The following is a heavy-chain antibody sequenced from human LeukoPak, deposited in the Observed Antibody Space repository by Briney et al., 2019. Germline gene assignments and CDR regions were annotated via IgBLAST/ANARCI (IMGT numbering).Heavy chain of an antibody. J-gene: IGHJ5*02. V-gene: IGHV4-4*07. CDR3: ARDLNSSGWFGGFDP. Sequence: SETLSLTCTVSGGSISSYYWSWIRQPAGKGLEWIGRIYTSGSTNHNPSLKSRVTMSVDTSKNQFSLKLSSVTAADTAVYYCARDLNSSGWFGGFDPWGQGTLVTVSS. CDR1: GGSISSYY. CDR2: IYTSGST. D-gene: IGHD6-19*01.